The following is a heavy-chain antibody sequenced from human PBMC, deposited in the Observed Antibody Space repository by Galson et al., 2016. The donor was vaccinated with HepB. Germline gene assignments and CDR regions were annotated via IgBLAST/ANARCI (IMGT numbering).Heavy chain of an antibody. Sequence: SLRLSCAASGFTFSSYGMHWVRQAPGKGLEWVAVISYDGSNKYYADSVKGRFTISRDNSKNTLYLQMNSLRAEDTAVYYCAKDSGYDGGAFEYWGQGTLVTVPS. CDR1: GFTFSSYG. CDR3: AKDSGYDGGAFEY. CDR2: ISYDGSNK. V-gene: IGHV3-30*18. D-gene: IGHD5-12*01. J-gene: IGHJ4*02.